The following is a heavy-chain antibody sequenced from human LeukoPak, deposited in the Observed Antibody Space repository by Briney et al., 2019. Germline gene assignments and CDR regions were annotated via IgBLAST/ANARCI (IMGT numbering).Heavy chain of an antibody. V-gene: IGHV3-30-3*01. D-gene: IGHD2-2*01. CDR3: AREGGYCSSSSCTEGFDY. CDR1: GFTFSRYA. CDR2: ISFDGINK. Sequence: GGSLRLSCAASGFTFSRYAMYWVRQAPGKGLEWVAVISFDGINKYYADSVKGRFTISRDNSKNTLYVQMNSLRAEDTAVYYCAREGGYCSSSSCTEGFDYWGQGTLVTVSS. J-gene: IGHJ4*02.